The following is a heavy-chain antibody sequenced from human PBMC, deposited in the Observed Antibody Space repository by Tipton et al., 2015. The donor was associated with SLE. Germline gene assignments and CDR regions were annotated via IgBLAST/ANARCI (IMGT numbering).Heavy chain of an antibody. CDR1: GFTFSNAW. CDR3: ARGGVAGIIGPDY. V-gene: IGHV3-74*01. CDR2: INSDGSSV. D-gene: IGHD6-19*01. J-gene: IGHJ4*02. Sequence: SLRLSCAASGFTFSNAWMSWVRQAPGKGLEWVGRINSDGSSVSHADSVKGRFTLSRDNARNTLYLQMNSLRAEDTAVYYCARGGVAGIIGPDYWGQGTLVTVSS.